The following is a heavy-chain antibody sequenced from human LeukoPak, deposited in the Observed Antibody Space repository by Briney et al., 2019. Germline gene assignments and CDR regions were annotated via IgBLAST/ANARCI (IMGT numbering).Heavy chain of an antibody. CDR1: GFTFSGNW. D-gene: IGHD6-13*01. V-gene: IGHV3-74*01. CDR3: ARGIAGAWGFDY. CDR2: INGDGRST. J-gene: IGHJ4*02. Sequence: PGGSLRLSCEASGFTFSGNWMHWVRQAPGKGLVWVSRINGDGRSTNYADFVKGRFTISRDNAKNTLYLQMNSLRAEDTAVYYCARGIAGAWGFDYWGRGTLVTISS.